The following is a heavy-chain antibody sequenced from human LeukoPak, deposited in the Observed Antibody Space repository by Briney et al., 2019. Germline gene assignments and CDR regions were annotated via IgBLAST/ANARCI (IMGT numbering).Heavy chain of an antibody. CDR2: INPNSGGT. D-gene: IGHD3-22*01. CDR1: RYTFTGYY. Sequence: ASVKVSCKASRYTFTGYYTHWVRQAPGQGLEWMGWINPNSGGTNYAQKFRGRVTMTRDTSISTAYMELSRLRSDDTAVYYCARVKNYYDSSGYLYYFDYWGQGTLVTVSS. J-gene: IGHJ4*02. V-gene: IGHV1-2*02. CDR3: ARVKNYYDSSGYLYYFDY.